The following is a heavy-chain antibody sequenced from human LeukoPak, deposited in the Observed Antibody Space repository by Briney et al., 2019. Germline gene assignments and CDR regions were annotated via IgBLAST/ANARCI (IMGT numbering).Heavy chain of an antibody. CDR1: GYTFTSYG. V-gene: IGHV1-18*01. CDR3: AISGYCSGGSCYSGNWFDP. CDR2: ISAYNGNT. J-gene: IGHJ5*02. D-gene: IGHD2-15*01. Sequence: GASVKVSCKASGYTFTSYGISWVRQAPGQGLEWMGWISAYNGNTNYAQKFQGRVTITRNTSISTAYMELSSLRSEDTAVYYCAISGYCSGGSCYSGNWFDPWGQGTLVTVSS.